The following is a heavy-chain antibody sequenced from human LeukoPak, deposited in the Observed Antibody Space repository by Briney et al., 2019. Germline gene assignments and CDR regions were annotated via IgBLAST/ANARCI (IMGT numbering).Heavy chain of an antibody. CDR3: ARRESTTMVRGGVDY. J-gene: IGHJ4*02. CDR2: ISSGSTTI. Sequence: GGSLRLSCAASGVTFTKYSMHWVRQTPGKGLEWVSYISSGSTTIYYTDSVKGRFTISRDNAKNSLYLQMNSLRAEDTAVYYCARRESTTMVRGGVDYWGQGTLVTVSS. CDR1: GVTFTKYS. D-gene: IGHD3-10*01. V-gene: IGHV3-48*01.